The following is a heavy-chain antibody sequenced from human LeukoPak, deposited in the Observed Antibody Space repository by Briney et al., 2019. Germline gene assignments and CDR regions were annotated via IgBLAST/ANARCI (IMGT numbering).Heavy chain of an antibody. J-gene: IGHJ4*02. CDR3: ARLGARQMLEY. CDR2: IKQDGGQI. V-gene: IGHV3-7*01. CDR1: EFTFNSYW. D-gene: IGHD4-17*01. Sequence: GGSLRLSCAASEFTFNSYWMSWVRQAPGKGLEWVANIKQDGGQIYYLDSVKGRFTVSRDNAKNSLYLQMNSLRAEDTAVYYCARLGARQMLEYWGQGTPVTVSS.